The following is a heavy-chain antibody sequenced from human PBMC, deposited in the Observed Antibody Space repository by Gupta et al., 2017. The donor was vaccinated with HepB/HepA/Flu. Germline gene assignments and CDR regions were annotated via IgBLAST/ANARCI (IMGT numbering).Heavy chain of an antibody. V-gene: IGHV3-30-3*01. CDR1: GFTFSSYA. Sequence: QVQLVESGGGVVQPGRSLRLSCAASGFTFSSYAMHWVSQAPGKGLEWVAVISYDGSNKYYADSVKGRFTISRDNSKNTLYLQMNSLRAEDTAVYYCARVPHQLLSPLGYYYGMDVWGQGTTVTVSS. J-gene: IGHJ6*02. CDR2: ISYDGSNK. CDR3: ARVPHQLLSPLGYYYGMDV. D-gene: IGHD2-2*01.